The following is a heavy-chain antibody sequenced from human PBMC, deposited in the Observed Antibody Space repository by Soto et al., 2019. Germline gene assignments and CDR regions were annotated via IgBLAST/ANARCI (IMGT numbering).Heavy chain of an antibody. CDR1: GGSFSGYY. CDR3: ARGQTLMVVALRAFDI. Sequence: SETLSLTCAVYGGSFSGYYWSWIRQPPGKGLEWIGEINHSGSTNYNPSLKSRVTISVDTSKNQFSLKLSPVTAADTAVYYCARGQTLMVVALRAFDIWGQGTMVTVSS. CDR2: INHSGST. J-gene: IGHJ3*02. D-gene: IGHD2-15*01. V-gene: IGHV4-34*01.